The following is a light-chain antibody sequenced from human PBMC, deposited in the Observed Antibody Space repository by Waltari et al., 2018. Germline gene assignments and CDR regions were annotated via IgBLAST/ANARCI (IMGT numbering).Light chain of an antibody. V-gene: IGKV1-5*03. CDR2: KAS. CDR1: QSISSW. CDR3: QQYNNYPFT. Sequence: DIQMTQSPSTLSASVGDRVTITCRASQSISSWLAWYQQKPGKAPKLLIYKASSLESGVPSRFSGSGSGTEFTLTISSLQPDDFATYYCQQYNNYPFTFGPRTKVDIK. J-gene: IGKJ3*01.